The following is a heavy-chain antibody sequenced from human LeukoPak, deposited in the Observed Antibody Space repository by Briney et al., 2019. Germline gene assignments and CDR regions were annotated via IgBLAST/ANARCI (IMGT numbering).Heavy chain of an antibody. Sequence: ASVKVSCKASGYTFTNYYMHWVRQAPGQGLEWMGWINPSSGGTNFAQKFQGRVTMTRDTSISAAYTELRSLRSDDTAVYYCARHVSSSNEDYWGQGTLVTVSS. J-gene: IGHJ4*02. CDR3: ARHVSSSNEDY. D-gene: IGHD2-8*01. V-gene: IGHV1-2*02. CDR1: GYTFTNYY. CDR2: INPSSGGT.